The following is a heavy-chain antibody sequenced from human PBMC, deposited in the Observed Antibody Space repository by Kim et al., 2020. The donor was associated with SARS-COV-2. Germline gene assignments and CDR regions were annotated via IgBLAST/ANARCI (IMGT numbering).Heavy chain of an antibody. CDR2: TYSGGST. D-gene: IGHD2-15*01. Sequence: GGSLRLSCVASGFTVSSNYMNWVRQGPGKGLEWVSVTYSGGSTNYADSVKGRFTISRDNSKNTLYLQMNSLRAEDTAVYYCARDTRQHCSGGSCYSSYGMDVWGQGTTVTVSS. J-gene: IGHJ6*02. CDR1: GFTVSSNY. V-gene: IGHV3-53*01. CDR3: ARDTRQHCSGGSCYSSYGMDV.